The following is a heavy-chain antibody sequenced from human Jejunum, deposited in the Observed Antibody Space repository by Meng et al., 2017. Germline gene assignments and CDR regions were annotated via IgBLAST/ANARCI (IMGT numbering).Heavy chain of an antibody. J-gene: IGHJ4*02. CDR1: GRSISSSNR. Sequence: QVLLQGSGPGLVKPSGTLSLTCGVSGRSISSSNRWSWVRPSPGKGLEWIGEMYHGGDTNYNPSLETRVTISTDTSRNEFSLKLRSVTAADTAVYYCARDWGCRDGSCFSGLLEYWGQGILVTVSS. CDR2: MYHGGDT. V-gene: IGHV4-4*02. D-gene: IGHD2-15*01. CDR3: ARDWGCRDGSCFSGLLEY.